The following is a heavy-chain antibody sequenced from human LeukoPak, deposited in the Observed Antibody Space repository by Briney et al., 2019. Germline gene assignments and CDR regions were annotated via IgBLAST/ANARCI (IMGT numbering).Heavy chain of an antibody. V-gene: IGHV3-15*01. CDR2: IKREVDGGTE. CDR1: GFSLSSAW. Sequence: GGSLRLSCVASGFSLSSAWMSWVRQAPGQGLEWVGRIKREVDGGTENYAAHVKDRFTISTDDSKSIAYLQMNSLKTEDTGVYYCTSSGYSGYEGGDYWGQGTLVTVSS. D-gene: IGHD5-12*01. J-gene: IGHJ4*02. CDR3: TSSGYSGYEGGDY.